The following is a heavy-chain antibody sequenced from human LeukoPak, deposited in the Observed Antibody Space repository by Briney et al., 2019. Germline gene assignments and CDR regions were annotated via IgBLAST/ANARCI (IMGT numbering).Heavy chain of an antibody. D-gene: IGHD3-22*01. V-gene: IGHV3-21*01. CDR3: ARDHDYYDSSGYLDY. Sequence: GGSLRLSCAASGFTFNIYTMNWVRQSPGKGLEWVSSISTGSTYIYYADSVKGRFTISRDNAKNSLYLQMNSLRAEDTAVYYCARDHDYYDSSGYLDYWGQGALVTVSS. CDR2: ISTGSTYI. J-gene: IGHJ4*02. CDR1: GFTFNIYT.